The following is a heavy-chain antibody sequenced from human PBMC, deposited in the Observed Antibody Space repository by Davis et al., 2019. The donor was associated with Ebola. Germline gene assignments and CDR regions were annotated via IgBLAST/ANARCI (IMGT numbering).Heavy chain of an antibody. D-gene: IGHD1-26*01. CDR2: INDRSNYI. V-gene: IGHV3-21*01. CDR1: GFSFSSYS. J-gene: IGHJ4*02. CDR3: ARFSHSGQYETDN. Sequence: GESLKISCAASGFSFSSYSMNWVRQAPGKGLEWVSSINDRSNYIYYADSVKGRFTVSRDNAKNSLYLQMSSLRAEDTAVYYCARFSHSGQYETDNWGQGTLVTVSS.